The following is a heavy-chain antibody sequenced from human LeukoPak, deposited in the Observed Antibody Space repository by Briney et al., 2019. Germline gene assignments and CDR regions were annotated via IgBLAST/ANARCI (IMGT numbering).Heavy chain of an antibody. J-gene: IGHJ3*02. V-gene: IGHV4-39*01. CDR1: GGSISSSSYY. Sequence: SETLSLTCTVSGGSISSSSYYWGWIRQPPGKGLEWIGSIYYSGSTYYNPSLKSRVTISVDTSKNQFSLKLSSVTAADTAVYYCARAVGATVSYAFDIWGQGTMVTVPS. D-gene: IGHD1-26*01. CDR3: ARAVGATVSYAFDI. CDR2: IYYSGST.